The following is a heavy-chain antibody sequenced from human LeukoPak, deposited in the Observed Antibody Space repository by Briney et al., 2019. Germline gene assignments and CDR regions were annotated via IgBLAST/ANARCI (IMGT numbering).Heavy chain of an antibody. CDR1: GDSLSGNY. CDR3: ARDCTGYNWFDP. CDR2: IHSSGTT. V-gene: IGHV4-4*07. D-gene: IGHD2-8*02. J-gene: IGHJ5*02. Sequence: PSETLSLTCTVSGDSLSGNYWNWIRQPAGKGLEWIGRIHSSGTTNYNPSLKSRITMSIEKSQNQFSLKLSSVTAADTAVYYCARDCTGYNWFDPWGQGNLVTVSS.